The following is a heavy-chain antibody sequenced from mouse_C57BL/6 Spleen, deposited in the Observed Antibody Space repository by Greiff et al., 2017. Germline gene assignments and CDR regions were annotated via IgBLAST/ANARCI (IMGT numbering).Heavy chain of an antibody. CDR2: IDPETGGT. CDR1: GYTFTDYE. V-gene: IGHV1-15*01. J-gene: IGHJ4*01. D-gene: IGHD2-3*01. Sequence: QVQLQQSGAELVRPGASVTLSCKASGYTFTDYEMHWVKQTPVHGLEWIGAIDPETGGTAYNQKFKGKAILTADKSSSTAYMELRSLTSEDSAVYYCTRLSMVTRLMDYWGQGTSVTVSS. CDR3: TRLSMVTRLMDY.